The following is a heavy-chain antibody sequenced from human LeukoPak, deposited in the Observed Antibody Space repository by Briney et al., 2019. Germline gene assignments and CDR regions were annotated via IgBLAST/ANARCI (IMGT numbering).Heavy chain of an antibody. CDR3: AGYSSGWYRGVDY. D-gene: IGHD6-19*01. V-gene: IGHV4-59*08. Sequence: SETLSLTCTVSGGSISSYYWSWIRQPPGKGLEWIGYIYDSGSTNYNPSLKSRVTISVDTSKNQFSLKLSSVTAADTAVYYCAGYSSGWYRGVDYWGQGTLVTVSS. J-gene: IGHJ4*02. CDR2: IYDSGST. CDR1: GGSISSYY.